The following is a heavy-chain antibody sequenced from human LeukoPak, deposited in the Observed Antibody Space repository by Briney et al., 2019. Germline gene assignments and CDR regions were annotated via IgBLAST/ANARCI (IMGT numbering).Heavy chain of an antibody. J-gene: IGHJ6*03. CDR1: GGSISSYY. Sequence: SETLSLTCTVSGGSISSYYWSWIRQPPGKGLEWIGYIYYSGSTNYNPSLKSRVTISVDTSKNQFSLKLSSVTAADTAVYYCARDGHYYYMDVWGKGTTLTVSS. V-gene: IGHV4-59*01. CDR3: ARDGHYYYMDV. CDR2: IYYSGST.